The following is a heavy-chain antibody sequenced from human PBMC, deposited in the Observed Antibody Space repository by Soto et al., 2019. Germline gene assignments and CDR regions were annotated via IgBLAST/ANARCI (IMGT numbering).Heavy chain of an antibody. V-gene: IGHV3-33*03. CDR2: IWYDGSNK. J-gene: IGHJ4*02. CDR1: GFPFSSYG. CDR3: ASSIN. Sequence: GGSLRLSCAASGFPFSSYGMHWVRQAPGKGLDWVGVIWYDGSNKDYAESVKGRFTISRDNSKNMLYLQMNSLRADDTAVYYCASSINWGQGTLVTVSS.